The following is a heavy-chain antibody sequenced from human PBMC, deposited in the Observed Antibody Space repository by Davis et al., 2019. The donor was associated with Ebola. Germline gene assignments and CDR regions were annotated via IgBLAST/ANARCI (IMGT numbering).Heavy chain of an antibody. Sequence: SETLSLTCNVSGASISSEYFSWTWVRQPAGKGLEWVGHIYTNGGTKYNPSLESRVTISLDPSQNQFSLRLKSVTAADTAMYFCARDRQDSRAYGFWGQGTLVTVSS. D-gene: IGHD3-22*01. J-gene: IGHJ4*02. CDR1: GASISSEYFS. CDR3: ARDRQDSRAYGF. V-gene: IGHV4-61*09. CDR2: IYTNGGT.